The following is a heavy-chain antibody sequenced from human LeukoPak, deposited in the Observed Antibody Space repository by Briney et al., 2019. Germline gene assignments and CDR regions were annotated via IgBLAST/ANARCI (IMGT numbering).Heavy chain of an antibody. J-gene: IGHJ4*02. D-gene: IGHD2-2*01. CDR1: GFTFSSYS. CDR2: ISSSSSYI. CDR3: ARERKDCSSTSCYHGSFDY. Sequence: PGGSLRLSCAASGFTFSSYSMNWVRQAPGKGLEWVSSISSSSSYIYYADSVKGRFTISRDNAKNSLYLQMNSLRAEDTAVYYCARERKDCSSTSCYHGSFDYWGQGTLVTVSS. V-gene: IGHV3-21*01.